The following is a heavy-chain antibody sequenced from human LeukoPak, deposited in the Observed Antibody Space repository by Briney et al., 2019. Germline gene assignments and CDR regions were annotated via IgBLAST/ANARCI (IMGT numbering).Heavy chain of an antibody. CDR3: ARDEDSYGLFDY. CDR2: ISSSSSYI. Sequence: GRSLRLSCAASGFTFSSYGMHWVRQAPGKGLEWVSSISSSSSYIYYADSVKGRFTISRDNAKNSLYLQMNSLRAEDTAVYYCARDEDSYGLFDYWGQGTLVTVSS. D-gene: IGHD5-18*01. V-gene: IGHV3-21*01. CDR1: GFTFSSYG. J-gene: IGHJ4*02.